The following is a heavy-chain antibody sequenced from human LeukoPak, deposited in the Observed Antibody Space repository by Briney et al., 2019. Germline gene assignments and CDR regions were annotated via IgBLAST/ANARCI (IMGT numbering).Heavy chain of an antibody. J-gene: IGHJ4*02. CDR3: ARYGVSSSTSYIDF. V-gene: IGHV3-21*01. Sequence: PGGSLRLSCAASGFTFSTYAMNWVRQAPGEGLKWVSCVTGDSAYIYYADSVKGRFTISKDNAKNSLYLQMNSLRAEDTAVYYWARYGVSSSTSYIDFWGQGTLVTISS. CDR1: GFTFSTYA. CDR2: VTGDSAYI. D-gene: IGHD2-2*01.